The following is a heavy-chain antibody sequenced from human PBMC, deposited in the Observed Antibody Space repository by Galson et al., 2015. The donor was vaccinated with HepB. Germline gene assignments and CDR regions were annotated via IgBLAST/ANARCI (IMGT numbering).Heavy chain of an antibody. CDR2: IIPILGIA. Sequence: SVKVSCKASGGTFSSYTISWVRQAPGQGLEWMGRIIPILGIANYAQKFQGRVTITADKSTSTAYMELSSLRSEDTAVYYCARDGRAAAGHLDAFDIWGQGTMVTVSS. CDR1: GGTFSSYT. J-gene: IGHJ3*02. D-gene: IGHD6-13*01. CDR3: ARDGRAAAGHLDAFDI. V-gene: IGHV1-69*04.